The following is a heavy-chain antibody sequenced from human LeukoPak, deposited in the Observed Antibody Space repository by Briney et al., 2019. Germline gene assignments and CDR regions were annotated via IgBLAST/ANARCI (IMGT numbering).Heavy chain of an antibody. CDR3: ATTYYFNSTFMDV. D-gene: IGHD3-10*01. J-gene: IGHJ6*02. Sequence: GESLKISCKGSGYTFASYWIGWVRQMPGKGLEWMGFIYPSDSNTRYSPSFQGQVTISADKSISTAFLQWSSLKASDTAMYYCATTYYFNSTFMDVWGQGTTVTVSS. CDR2: IYPSDSNT. CDR1: GYTFASYW. V-gene: IGHV5-51*01.